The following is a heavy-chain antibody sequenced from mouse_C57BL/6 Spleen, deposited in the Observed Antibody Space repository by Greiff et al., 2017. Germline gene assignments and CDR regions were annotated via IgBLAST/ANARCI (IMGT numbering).Heavy chain of an antibody. Sequence: DVHLVESGGGLVKPGGSLKLSCAASGFTFSDYGMHWVRQAPEKGLEWVAYISSGSSTIYYADTVKGRFTISRDNAKNTLFLQMTSLRSEDTAMYYCAREDYGSSYAMDYWGQGTSVTVSS. CDR3: AREDYGSSYAMDY. CDR2: ISSGSSTI. V-gene: IGHV5-17*01. CDR1: GFTFSDYG. J-gene: IGHJ4*01. D-gene: IGHD1-1*01.